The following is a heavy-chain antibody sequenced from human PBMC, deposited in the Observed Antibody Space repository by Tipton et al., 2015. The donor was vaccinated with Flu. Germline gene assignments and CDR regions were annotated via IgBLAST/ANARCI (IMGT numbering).Heavy chain of an antibody. D-gene: IGHD2-2*01. CDR3: ARDVLVAYGMDI. J-gene: IGHJ6*02. Sequence: SLRLSCAASGFTFSDYYMSWIRQAPGKGLEWVSYISTSANTIYYADSVKGRFTVSRDNAKNSLYLEMNGLRAEDTAVYYCARDVLVAYGMDIWGQGTSVTVPS. CDR2: ISTSANTI. V-gene: IGHV3-11*01. CDR1: GFTFSDYY.